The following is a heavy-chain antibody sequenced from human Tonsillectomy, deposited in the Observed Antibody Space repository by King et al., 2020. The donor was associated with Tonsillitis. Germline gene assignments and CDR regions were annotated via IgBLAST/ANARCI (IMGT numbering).Heavy chain of an antibody. CDR3: ARPHYYYDSSGYYEADAFDI. J-gene: IGHJ3*02. D-gene: IGHD3-22*01. CDR1: GYSFTNYW. CDR2: IYPGDSCT. V-gene: IGHV5-51*01. Sequence: VQLVESGAEVKKPGESLKLSCKGSGYSFTNYWIGWVRQMPGKGLEWMGMIYPGDSCTRYSPSFQGQVTIPADKSISTAYLQVSSLKASDTAMYYCARPHYYYDSSGYYEADAFDIWGQGTMVIVSS.